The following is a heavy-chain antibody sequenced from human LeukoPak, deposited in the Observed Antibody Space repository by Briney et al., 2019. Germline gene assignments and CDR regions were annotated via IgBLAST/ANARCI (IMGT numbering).Heavy chain of an antibody. V-gene: IGHV4-59*01. CDR3: VISRDGYNSFDY. J-gene: IGHJ4*02. D-gene: IGHD5-24*01. CDR1: GGSISSYS. CDR2: IYDSGST. Sequence: SETLSLTCTVSGGSISSYSWSWIRQPPGKGLEWIGYIYDSGSTNYNPSLQSRVAVSLDTSKNQFSLKLSSVTAAVTAVYYCVISRDGYNSFDYWGQGTLVTVSS.